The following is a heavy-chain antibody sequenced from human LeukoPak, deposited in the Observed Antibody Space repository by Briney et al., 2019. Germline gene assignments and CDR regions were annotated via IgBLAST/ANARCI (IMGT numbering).Heavy chain of an antibody. V-gene: IGHV3-11*01. Sequence: PGGSLRLSCAASGFTFSDYNMNWIRQAPGKGLGWVANISSSGFSVDYAHSVKGRFIISRDNVKNTLSLQMNSLRAGDTAVYYCARKILITFGPNSHPMDVWGQGTTVTVS. D-gene: IGHD3-16*01. CDR3: ARKILITFGPNSHPMDV. CDR2: ISSSGFSV. CDR1: GFTFSDYN. J-gene: IGHJ6*02.